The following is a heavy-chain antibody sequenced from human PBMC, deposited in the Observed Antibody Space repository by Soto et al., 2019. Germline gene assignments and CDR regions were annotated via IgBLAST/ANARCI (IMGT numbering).Heavy chain of an antibody. CDR3: AREGHNGYSLGT. Sequence: QVQLQESGPGLVKPSGTLSLTCAVSGDSISSGNWWSWVRQPPGKGLESIGEIHRSGSNNYNPSLKTRVTKSADQSRNQFSLDLYSATAADTALYYCAREGHNGYSLGTWGQGTLVTVSS. J-gene: IGHJ5*02. CDR1: GDSISSGNW. V-gene: IGHV4-4*02. D-gene: IGHD5-12*01. CDR2: IHRSGSN.